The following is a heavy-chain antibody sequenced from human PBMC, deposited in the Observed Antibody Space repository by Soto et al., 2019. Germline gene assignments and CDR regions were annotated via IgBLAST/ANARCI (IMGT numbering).Heavy chain of an antibody. V-gene: IGHV3-66*01. D-gene: IGHD3-10*01. CDR2: IHRGGST. CDR1: GFTVGNNY. J-gene: IGHJ4*02. Sequence: GGSLRLSCAASGFTVGNNYMSWVRQAPGKGLEWVSIIHRGGSTSYADSVKGRFTISRDSSKNILYLQINGLTADDTAVYYCARSANPYGSPFDYWGQGALVTVSS. CDR3: ARSANPYGSPFDY.